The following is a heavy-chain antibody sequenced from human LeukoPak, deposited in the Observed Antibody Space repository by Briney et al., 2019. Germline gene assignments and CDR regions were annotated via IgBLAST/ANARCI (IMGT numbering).Heavy chain of an antibody. CDR3: ARDNTDY. J-gene: IGHJ4*02. CDR2: IWYDGSNK. V-gene: IGHV3-33*08. Sequence: GGSLRLSCAASGFTFSSYEMNWVRQAPGRGLEWVAVIWYDGSNKYYADSVKGRFTISRDNSKNTLYLQMNSLRAEDTAVYYCARDNTDYWGQGTLVTVSS. CDR1: GFTFSSYE.